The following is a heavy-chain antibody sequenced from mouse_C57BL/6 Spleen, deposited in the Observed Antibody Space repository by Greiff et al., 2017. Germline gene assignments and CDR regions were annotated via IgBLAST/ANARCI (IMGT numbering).Heavy chain of an antibody. J-gene: IGHJ4*01. CDR1: GFTFSDYG. D-gene: IGHD1-1*01. Sequence: VQLVESGGGLVKPGGSLKLSCAASGFTFSDYGMHWVRQAPEKGLAWVAYISSGSSTIYYADTVKGRFTISRDNAKNTLFLQMTSLRSEDTAMYYCARLKYGSPCYAMDYWGQGTSVTVSS. CDR3: ARLKYGSPCYAMDY. CDR2: ISSGSSTI. V-gene: IGHV5-17*01.